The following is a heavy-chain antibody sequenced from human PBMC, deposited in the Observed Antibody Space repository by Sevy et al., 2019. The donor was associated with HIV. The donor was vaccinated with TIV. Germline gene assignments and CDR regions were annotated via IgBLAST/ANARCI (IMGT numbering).Heavy chain of an antibody. CDR2: ISYDGSKK. CDR1: GVTFSSYG. V-gene: IGHV3-30*03. Sequence: GGSLRLSCAASGVTFSSYGIHWVRQAPGKGLEWVAVISYDGSKKNHAESVKGRFTNSRDNSKNTLYLEIRSLRPEETAVFYCAHSSGLYGYYYGMDVWGQGTTVTVSS. D-gene: IGHD3-3*01. J-gene: IGHJ6*02. CDR3: AHSSGLYGYYYGMDV.